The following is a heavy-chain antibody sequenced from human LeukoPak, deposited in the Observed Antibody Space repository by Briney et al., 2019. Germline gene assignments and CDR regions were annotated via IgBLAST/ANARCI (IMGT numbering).Heavy chain of an antibody. D-gene: IGHD3-22*01. CDR2: IYYSGST. J-gene: IGHJ6*03. CDR3: ARHVVPVAGKALRDYCDSSGYSLLSYYMDV. V-gene: IGHV4-39*01. CDR1: GGSISSSSYY. Sequence: SETLSLTCNVSGGSISSSSYYWGWIRQPPGKGLEWIGSIYYSGSTYYNPSLKSRVTISVDTSKNQFSLKLSSVTAADTAVYYCARHVVPVAGKALRDYCDSSGYSLLSYYMDVWGKGSTVTVSS.